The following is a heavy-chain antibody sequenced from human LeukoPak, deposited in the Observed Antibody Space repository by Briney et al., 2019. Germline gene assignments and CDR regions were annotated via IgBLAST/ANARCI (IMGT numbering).Heavy chain of an antibody. CDR1: GGSVSSDTHY. J-gene: IGHJ6*04. CDR3: ARGGYSGSSCYPPFPYYYYGMDV. CDR2: IYYSGST. D-gene: IGHD2-15*01. V-gene: IGHV4-61*01. Sequence: SETLSLTCTVSGGSVSSDTHYWSWIRQPPGKGLEWIGYIYYSGSTNSNPSLKSRVTLSVDTSRNQFSLRLSSVTAADTAIYYCARGGYSGSSCYPPFPYYYYGMDVWGKGTTVAVSS.